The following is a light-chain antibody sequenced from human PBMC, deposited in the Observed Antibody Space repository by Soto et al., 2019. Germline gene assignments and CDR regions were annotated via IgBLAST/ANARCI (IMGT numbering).Light chain of an antibody. Sequence: EIVLTQSPGTLSLSPGERATLSCRASQSVSSSYVAWYQQKPGQAPRLLIYGASSRATGIPDRFSGGGSGTDFTLTISRLESDDVAVYYCQQDGSSRTFGQGTKLEIK. CDR3: QQDGSSRT. CDR2: GAS. J-gene: IGKJ2*01. CDR1: QSVSSSY. V-gene: IGKV3-20*01.